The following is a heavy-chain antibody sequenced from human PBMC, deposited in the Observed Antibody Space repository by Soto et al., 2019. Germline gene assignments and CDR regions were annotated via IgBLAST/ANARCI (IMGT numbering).Heavy chain of an antibody. CDR3: ARGGLVRYFDWLSHFDY. J-gene: IGHJ4*02. Sequence: ASVKVSCKASGYTFTSYGISWVRQAPGQGLEWMGWISAYNGNTNYAQKLQGRVTMTTDTSTSTAYMELRSLRSDETAVYYCARGGLVRYFDWLSHFDYWGQGTLVTVSS. CDR1: GYTFTSYG. CDR2: ISAYNGNT. V-gene: IGHV1-18*01. D-gene: IGHD3-9*01.